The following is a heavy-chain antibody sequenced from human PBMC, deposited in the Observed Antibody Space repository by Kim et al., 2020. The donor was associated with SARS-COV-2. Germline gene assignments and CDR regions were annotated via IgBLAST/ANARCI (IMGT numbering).Heavy chain of an antibody. D-gene: IGHD3-9*01. V-gene: IGHV4-61*01. Sequence: SETLSLTCSVSGGSVSTGSYYWSWIRQSPGKGLEWIGYIYYSGSTNYNPSLKSRVTISVDTSKNQFSLKLSSVTAADTAVYYCASGLRYFDWIKEWGQGTLVTVSS. CDR1: GGSVSTGSYY. CDR3: ASGLRYFDWIKE. CDR2: IYYSGST. J-gene: IGHJ4*02.